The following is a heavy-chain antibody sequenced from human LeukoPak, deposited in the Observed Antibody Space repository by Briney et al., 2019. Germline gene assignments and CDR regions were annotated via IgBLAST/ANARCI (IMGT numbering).Heavy chain of an antibody. D-gene: IGHD6-13*01. CDR3: ARPVGLAAGD. J-gene: IGHJ4*02. CDR2: VNTNTGNP. Sequence: ASVKVSCKASGYNFRNYAMNWVRQAPGQGLEWRGWVNTNTGNPTYAQGFTGRFVFSLDTSGSTAYLQWSSRKAWDTAMDFCARPVGLAAGDWGPGTLVTVSS. V-gene: IGHV7-4-1*02. CDR1: GYNFRNYA.